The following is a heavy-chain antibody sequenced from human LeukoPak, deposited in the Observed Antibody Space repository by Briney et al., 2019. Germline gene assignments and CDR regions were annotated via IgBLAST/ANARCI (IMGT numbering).Heavy chain of an antibody. CDR3: ARASDGYSSGWESYYYMDV. D-gene: IGHD6-19*01. CDR2: IIPIFGTA. V-gene: IGHV1-69*13. J-gene: IGHJ6*03. CDR1: GGTFSSYA. Sequence: ASVKVSRKASGGTFSSYAISWVRQAPGQGLEWMGGIIPIFGTANYAQKFQGRVTITADESTSTAYMELSSLRSEDTAVYYCARASDGYSSGWESYYYMDVWGKGTTVTVSS.